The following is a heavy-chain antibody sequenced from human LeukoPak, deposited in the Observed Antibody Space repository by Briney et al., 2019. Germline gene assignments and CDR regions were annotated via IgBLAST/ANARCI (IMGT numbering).Heavy chain of an antibody. CDR3: AREWGSSSWFNWFDP. CDR2: INPNSGGT. Sequence: ASVKVSCKASGYTFTGYYMHWVRQAPGQGLEWMGWINPNSGGTNYAQKFQGRVTMTRDTSISTAYMEPSRLRSDDTAVYYCAREWGSSSWFNWFDPWGQGTLVTVSS. J-gene: IGHJ5*02. V-gene: IGHV1-2*02. CDR1: GYTFTGYY. D-gene: IGHD6-13*01.